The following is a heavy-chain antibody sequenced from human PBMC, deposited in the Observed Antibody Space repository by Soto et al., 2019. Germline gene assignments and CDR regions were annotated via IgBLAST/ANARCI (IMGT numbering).Heavy chain of an antibody. V-gene: IGHV1-18*01. CDR1: GYTFTSYG. CDR2: ISAYNGNT. CDR3: ARDRGEEQWLLYYGMDV. J-gene: IGHJ6*02. Sequence: ASVKVSFKASGYTFTSYGISWVRQAPGQGLEWMGWISAYNGNTNYAQKLQGRVTMTTDTSTSTAYMELRSLRSDDTAVYYCARDRGEEQWLLYYGMDVWGQGTTVTVSS. D-gene: IGHD6-19*01.